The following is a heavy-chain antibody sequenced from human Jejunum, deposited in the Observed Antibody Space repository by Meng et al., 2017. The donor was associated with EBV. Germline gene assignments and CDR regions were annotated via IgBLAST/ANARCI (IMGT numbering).Heavy chain of an antibody. D-gene: IGHD2-21*02. CDR2: INPSGGTT. CDR1: GYTFTNNP. V-gene: IGHV1-46*01. Sequence: QVQLVQSGAELKKPGASVKVCCKASGYTFTNNPIHWMRQAPGQGLEWMGIINPSGGTTTYTKRFQDRITMTRDTSTSTVYMDLSSLRPEDTAVYYCARDPCNGGACYNWFDPWGQGTLVTVSS. J-gene: IGHJ5*02. CDR3: ARDPCNGGACYNWFDP.